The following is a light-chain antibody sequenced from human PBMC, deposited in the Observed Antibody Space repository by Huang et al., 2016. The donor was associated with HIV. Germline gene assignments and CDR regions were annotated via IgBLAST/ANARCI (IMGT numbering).Light chain of an antibody. CDR1: QSVSNY. Sequence: VLTQSPATLSLSPGERATRSCRASQSVSNYLAWYQQKPAQAPRLLIYDTSKRATGVPARFSGSGSGTDFTLTISSLEPEDFAVYYCQQRSGQLIFGGGTKVEIK. CDR2: DTS. CDR3: QQRSGQLI. J-gene: IGKJ4*01. V-gene: IGKV3-11*01.